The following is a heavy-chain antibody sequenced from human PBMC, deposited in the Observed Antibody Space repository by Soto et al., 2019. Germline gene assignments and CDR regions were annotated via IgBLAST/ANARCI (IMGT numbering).Heavy chain of an antibody. Sequence: GGSLRLSCAASGFTFSRDGMSWVRQAPGKGLEWVSLITDNGGSTYYADSVKGRFTISRDNTKNTLFLQMNSLRAEDTVVYYCAKERATTTAFDYWGQGALATVSS. J-gene: IGHJ4*02. CDR3: AKERATTTAFDY. D-gene: IGHD4-17*01. V-gene: IGHV3-23*01. CDR1: GFTFSRDG. CDR2: ITDNGGST.